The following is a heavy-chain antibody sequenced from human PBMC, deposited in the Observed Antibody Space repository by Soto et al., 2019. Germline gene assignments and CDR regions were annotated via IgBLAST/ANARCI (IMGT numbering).Heavy chain of an antibody. J-gene: IGHJ3*02. CDR1: GFTFRTTYA. CDR3: AKDRTISALGDAFDI. V-gene: IGHV3-23*01. CDR2: ISGSGGRT. Sequence: GGSLRFSCAASGFTFRTTYAMNWVRQAPGKGLEWVSGISGSGGRTNYADSVKGRFTISRDNSKNMLFLQMNSLRAEDTAVYYCAKDRTISALGDAFDIWGQGTMVTVSS. D-gene: IGHD3-16*01.